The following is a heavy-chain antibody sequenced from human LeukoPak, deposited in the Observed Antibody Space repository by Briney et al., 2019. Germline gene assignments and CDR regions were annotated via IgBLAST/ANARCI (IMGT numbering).Heavy chain of an antibody. D-gene: IGHD1-14*01. CDR3: ARGTDDFDY. J-gene: IGHJ4*02. CDR1: GYTFSSYG. Sequence: ASVKVSCKASGYTFSSYGISWVRQAPGQGLEWMGWISAYNGNTHYAQKFQGRVTMTRDMSTSTVYMQLNSLRSEDTAVYYCARGTDDFDYWGQGTPVTVSS. CDR2: ISAYNGNT. V-gene: IGHV1-18*01.